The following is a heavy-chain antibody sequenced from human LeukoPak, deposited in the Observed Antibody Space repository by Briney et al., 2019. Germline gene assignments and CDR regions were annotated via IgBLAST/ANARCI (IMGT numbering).Heavy chain of an antibody. CDR3: ARGPQWLVRGYDY. J-gene: IGHJ4*02. CDR2: ISSSSSYL. CDR1: GFTFSSYS. D-gene: IGHD6-19*01. V-gene: IGHV3-21*01. Sequence: GGSLRLSCAASGFTFSSYSMNWVRQAPGKGLEWVSSISSSSSYLYYADSVKGRFTISRDNAKNSLYLQMNSLRAEDTAVYYCARGPQWLVRGYDYWGQGTLVTVSS.